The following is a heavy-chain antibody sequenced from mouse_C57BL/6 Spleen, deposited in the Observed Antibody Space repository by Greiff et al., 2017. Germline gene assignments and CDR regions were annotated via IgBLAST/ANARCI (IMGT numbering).Heavy chain of an antibody. CDR2: IRNKANGYTT. J-gene: IGHJ1*03. Sequence: EVKLMESGGGLVQPGGSLSLSCAASGFTFTDYYMSWVRQPPGKALEWLGFIRNKANGYTTEYSASVKGRFTISRDNSQSILYLQINALRAEDSATYYCARSPLYGYDGYFDVWGTGTTVTVSS. CDR1: GFTFTDYY. D-gene: IGHD2-2*01. CDR3: ARSPLYGYDGYFDV. V-gene: IGHV7-3*01.